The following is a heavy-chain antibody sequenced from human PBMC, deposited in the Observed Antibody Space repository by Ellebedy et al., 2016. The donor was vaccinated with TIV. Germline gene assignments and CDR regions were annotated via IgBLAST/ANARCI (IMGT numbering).Heavy chain of an antibody. CDR3: AKGPSSGFNYDRVGFQY. CDR1: GFTFGSFA. J-gene: IGHJ4*02. V-gene: IGHV3-23*01. Sequence: GESLKISCAASGFTFGSFAMHWVRQAPGKGLEWLSVISGDGVNTYSAASVKGRFTITRDNFKNTLFLQLNRLRAEDTAVYYCAKGPSSGFNYDRVGFQYWGQGTLVTVSS. CDR2: ISGDGVNT. D-gene: IGHD3-22*01.